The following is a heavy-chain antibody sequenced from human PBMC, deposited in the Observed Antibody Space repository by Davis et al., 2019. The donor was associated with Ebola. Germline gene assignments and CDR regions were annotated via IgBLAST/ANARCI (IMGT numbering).Heavy chain of an antibody. D-gene: IGHD4-17*01. J-gene: IGHJ2*01. CDR3: ARRGSLDYGDYVYWYFDL. CDR2: IYPGDSDT. Sequence: GESLKISCKGSGYSFTSYWIGWVRQMPGKGLEWMGIIYPGDSDTRYSPSFQGQVTISADKSISTAYLQWSSLKASDTAMYYCARRGSLDYGDYVYWYFDLWGRGTLVTVSS. V-gene: IGHV5-51*01. CDR1: GYSFTSYW.